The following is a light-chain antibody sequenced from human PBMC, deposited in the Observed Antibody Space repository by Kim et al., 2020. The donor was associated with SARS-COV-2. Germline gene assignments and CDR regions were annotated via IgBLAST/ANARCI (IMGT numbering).Light chain of an antibody. CDR1: QGISSY. Sequence: GDTVTITCRASQGISSYLAWYQQKPGLAPKVLIYSASTLQSGVPSRFSGSGSGTDFTLTISSLQPEDFATYYCQQLNSYPLTFG. V-gene: IGKV1-9*01. CDR3: QQLNSYPLT. J-gene: IGKJ4*01. CDR2: SAS.